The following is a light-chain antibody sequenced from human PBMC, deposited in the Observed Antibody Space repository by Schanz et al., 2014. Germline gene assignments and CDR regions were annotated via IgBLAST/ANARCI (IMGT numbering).Light chain of an antibody. CDR2: DAS. J-gene: IGKJ4*01. Sequence: EIVLTQSPATLSLSPGERATLSCRASQSVSSYLAWYQQKPGQAPRLLIYDASNRATGIPARFSGSGSGTDFTLTISSLEPEDFAVYYCQQYGSSPLTFGGGTNVEIK. CDR3: QQYGSSPLT. V-gene: IGKV3-11*01. CDR1: QSVSSY.